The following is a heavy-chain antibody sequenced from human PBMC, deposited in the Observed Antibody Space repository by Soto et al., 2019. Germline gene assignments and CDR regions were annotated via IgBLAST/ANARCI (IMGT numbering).Heavy chain of an antibody. Sequence: QVQLVQSGAEVKKPGSSVKVSCKASGGTFSSSAISWVRQAPGQGLEWMGAIIPVFGTAHYAQKFQGRVTITADKPTSTAYMELSRLRSEDSAVYYFARERPERCKDFWGQGTTVTVSS. CDR3: ARERPERCKDF. CDR2: IIPVFGTA. V-gene: IGHV1-69*06. J-gene: IGHJ6*02. CDR1: GGTFSSSA. D-gene: IGHD6-25*01.